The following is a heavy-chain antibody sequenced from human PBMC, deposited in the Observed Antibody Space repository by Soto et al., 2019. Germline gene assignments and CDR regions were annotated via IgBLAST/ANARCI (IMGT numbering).Heavy chain of an antibody. V-gene: IGHV4-31*03. CDR1: GASITSGGYF. Sequence: QVQLQESGPGLVKPSQTLSLTCTVSGASITSGGYFWTWIRQHPGKGLEWIGYIYYSGSTYYNPSLKRRVTMSVDTSKKQFALKLSSVTAADTAMYYCARFAGATSDFWGQGTLVTVSS. CDR2: IYYSGST. J-gene: IGHJ4*02. CDR3: ARFAGATSDF. D-gene: IGHD3-10*01.